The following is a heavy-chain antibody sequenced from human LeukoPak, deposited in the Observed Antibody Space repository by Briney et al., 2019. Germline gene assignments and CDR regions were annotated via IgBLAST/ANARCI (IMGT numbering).Heavy chain of an antibody. Sequence: SVKVSCKASGGTFSSYAISWVRQAPGQGLEWMGRIIPIFGTANYAQKFQGRVTITADKSTSTAYMELSSLRSEDTAVYYCARDRGGNSPVDYWGQGTLVTVSS. CDR2: IIPIFGTA. CDR3: ARDRGGNSPVDY. J-gene: IGHJ4*02. V-gene: IGHV1-69*06. CDR1: GGTFSSYA. D-gene: IGHD4-23*01.